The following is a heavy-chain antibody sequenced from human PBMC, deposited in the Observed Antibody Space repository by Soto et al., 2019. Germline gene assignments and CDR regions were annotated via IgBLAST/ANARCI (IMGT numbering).Heavy chain of an antibody. CDR3: ARGVRLFRGSFDP. V-gene: IGHV4-34*01. Sequence: QVHLQQWGAGLLKPSETLSLTCAVYGGSFSDTYWNWFRQPPGKGLEWMGEINHNTNTIYNPSLTSRGPXAXDXXKNHFSLKLTSVTAADTAVYYCARGVRLFRGSFDPWGQGTLVTVSS. J-gene: IGHJ5*02. CDR1: GGSFSDTY. CDR2: INHNTNT. D-gene: IGHD2-15*01.